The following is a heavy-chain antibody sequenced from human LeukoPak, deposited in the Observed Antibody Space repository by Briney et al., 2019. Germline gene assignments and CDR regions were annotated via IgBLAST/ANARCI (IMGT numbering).Heavy chain of an antibody. Sequence: GGSLRLSCAASGFTFRTYGMHWVRQAPGKGLEWVAVISYDGSNKYYADSVKGRFTISRDNSKNTLYLQMNSLRAEDTAVYYCAKDGVLRYFDWLLYSFLDYWGQGTLVTVSS. CDR1: GFTFRTYG. V-gene: IGHV3-30*18. D-gene: IGHD3-9*01. J-gene: IGHJ4*02. CDR3: AKDGVLRYFDWLLYSFLDY. CDR2: ISYDGSNK.